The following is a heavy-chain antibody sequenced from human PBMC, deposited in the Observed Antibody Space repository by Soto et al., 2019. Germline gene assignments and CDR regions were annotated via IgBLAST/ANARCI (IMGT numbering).Heavy chain of an antibody. J-gene: IGHJ4*02. CDR2: IDTSGTKI. V-gene: IGHV3-11*01. Sequence: QVQLVESGGDLVKPGGSLRLSCAASGYTFSDYYMSWIRQAPGKGLEWISYIDTSGTKIYYADSVKGRFTITRDNXXXXXXXXXXXXXXXXXXXXXXXXXXXXXXXXLSPVDYWGQGTLVTVSS. CDR1: GYTFSDYY. CDR3: XXXXXXXXXXLSPVDY.